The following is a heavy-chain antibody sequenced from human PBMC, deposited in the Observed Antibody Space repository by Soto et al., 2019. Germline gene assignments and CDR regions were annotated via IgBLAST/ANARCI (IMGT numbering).Heavy chain of an antibody. D-gene: IGHD6-25*01. V-gene: IGHV3-11*04. CDR3: VRGVDDEDGAAAPWFFFEN. CDR1: GFTFSDYY. Sequence: PGGSLRLSCAASGFTFSDYYMTWIRQAPGKGLEWLSYISGGGGSTIYYADSVKGGFTISRDNAKKSLFLQMNNLRADDTAVYYFVRGVDDEDGAAAPWFFFENWGQGTTVTVYS. J-gene: IGHJ6*01. CDR2: ISGGGGSTI.